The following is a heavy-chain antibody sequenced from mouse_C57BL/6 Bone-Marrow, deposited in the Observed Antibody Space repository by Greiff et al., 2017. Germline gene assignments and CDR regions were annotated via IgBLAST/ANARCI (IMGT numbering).Heavy chain of an antibody. CDR3: VRLHYDYGDYYAMYY. Sequence: QVQLQQSGAELMKPGASVKLSCKATGYTFTGYWIEWVKQRPGHGLEWIGEMLPGSGSTNYNEKFKGKATFTADTSSNTAYMQLSSLTTEDSAIYYCVRLHYDYGDYYAMYYWGQGTSVTVSS. J-gene: IGHJ4*01. D-gene: IGHD2-4*01. CDR1: GYTFTGYW. CDR2: MLPGSGST. V-gene: IGHV1-9*01.